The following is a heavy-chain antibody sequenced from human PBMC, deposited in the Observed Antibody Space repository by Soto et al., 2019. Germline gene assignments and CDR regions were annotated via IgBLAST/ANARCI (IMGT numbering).Heavy chain of an antibody. Sequence: XXTLSLPFAVSGGSISSYYWSWILQPPGKGLEWIGYIYYSGSTNYNPSLKSRVTISVDTSKNQFSLKLNSMTAADTAVYYCARHNYGSGSTYFDYWGQGTLVTVSS. CDR3: ARHNYGSGSTYFDY. CDR1: GGSISSYY. CDR2: IYYSGST. V-gene: IGHV4-59*08. J-gene: IGHJ4*02. D-gene: IGHD3-10*01.